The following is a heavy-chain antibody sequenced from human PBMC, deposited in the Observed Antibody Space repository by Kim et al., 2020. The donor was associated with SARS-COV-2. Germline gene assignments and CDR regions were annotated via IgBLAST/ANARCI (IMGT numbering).Heavy chain of an antibody. CDR3: ARTTGVYGIQLWRIPFDY. CDR2: IYPGDSDT. J-gene: IGHJ4*02. Sequence: GESLKISCKGSGYSFTSYWIGWVRQMPGKGLEWMGIIYPGDSDTRYSPSFQGQVTISADKSISTAYLQWSSLKASDTAMYYCARTTGVYGIQLWRIPFDYWGQGTLVTVSS. D-gene: IGHD5-18*01. V-gene: IGHV5-51*01. CDR1: GYSFTSYW.